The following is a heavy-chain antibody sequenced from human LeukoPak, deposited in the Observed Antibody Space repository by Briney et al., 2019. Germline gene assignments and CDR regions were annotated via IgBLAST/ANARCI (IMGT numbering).Heavy chain of an antibody. CDR3: ARDPGYCSSTSCYQHHPPPWFDP. V-gene: IGHV3-11*01. D-gene: IGHD2-2*01. Sequence: GGSLRLSCAASGFTFSDYYMSWTRQAPGKGLEWVSYISSSGSTIYYADSVKGRFTISRDNAKNSLYLQMNSLRAEDTAVYYCARDPGYCSSTSCYQHHPPPWFDPWGQGTLVTVSS. CDR2: ISSSGSTI. J-gene: IGHJ5*02. CDR1: GFTFSDYY.